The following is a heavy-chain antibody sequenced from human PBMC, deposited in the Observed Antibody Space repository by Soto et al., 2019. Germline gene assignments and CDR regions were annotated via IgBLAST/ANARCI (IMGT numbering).Heavy chain of an antibody. V-gene: IGHV3-48*02. Sequence: GGSLRLSCAASGFSFSSYRMNWVRQAPGKGPEWLSYISSSSRTIYYADSVKGRFTISRDNAQNSLSLQMNSLRDEDTAIYYCARDGGYCSGGTCHYGMDVWGQGTTVTVSS. D-gene: IGHD2-15*01. CDR3: ARDGGYCSGGTCHYGMDV. CDR2: ISSSSRTI. J-gene: IGHJ6*02. CDR1: GFSFSSYR.